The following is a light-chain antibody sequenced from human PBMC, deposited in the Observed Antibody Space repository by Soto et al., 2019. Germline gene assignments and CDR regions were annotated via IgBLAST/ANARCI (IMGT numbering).Light chain of an antibody. V-gene: IGLV1-44*01. CDR1: SSNIGSDT. J-gene: IGLJ2*01. CDR3: AAWDDSLSGPV. Sequence: QTVVTQPPSASGTPGQRVTISCSGSSSNIGSDTVNWYQQFPGTAPKLLIYSNNRRPSGVPDRFSGSKSGTSASLAISGLQSDDEADYYCAAWDDSLSGPVFGGGTKLTVL. CDR2: SNN.